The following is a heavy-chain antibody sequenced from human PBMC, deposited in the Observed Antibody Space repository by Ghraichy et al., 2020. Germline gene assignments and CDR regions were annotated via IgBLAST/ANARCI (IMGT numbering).Heavy chain of an antibody. Sequence: GGSLRLSCAASGFTFSSYWMSWVRQAPGKGLEWVANIKQDGSEKYYVDSVKGRFTISRDNAKNSLYLQMNSLRAEDTAVYYCARDYNMVYSSSWYPPNYYGMDVRGQGTTVTVSS. D-gene: IGHD6-13*01. J-gene: IGHJ6*02. CDR1: GFTFSSYW. CDR3: ARDYNMVYSSSWYPPNYYGMDV. V-gene: IGHV3-7*01. CDR2: IKQDGSEK.